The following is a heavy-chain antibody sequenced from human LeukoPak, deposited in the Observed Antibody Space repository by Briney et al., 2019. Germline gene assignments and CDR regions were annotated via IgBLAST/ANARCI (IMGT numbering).Heavy chain of an antibody. CDR3: ARERCSSTSCYNWFDP. CDR2: INPNSGGT. CDR1: GYTFTGYY. J-gene: IGHJ5*02. Sequence: ASVKVSCKASGYTFTGYYMHWVRQAPRQGLEWMGWINPNSGGTNYAQKFQGRVTMTRDTSISTAYMELSRLRSDDTAVYYCARERCSSTSCYNWFDPWGQGTLVTVSS. D-gene: IGHD2-2*01. V-gene: IGHV1-2*02.